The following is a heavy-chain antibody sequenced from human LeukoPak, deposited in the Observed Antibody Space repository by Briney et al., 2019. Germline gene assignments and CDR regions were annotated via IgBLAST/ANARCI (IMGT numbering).Heavy chain of an antibody. Sequence: GVSLRLSCAASGFTFSSYAMHWVRQAPGKGLEWVAVISYDGSNKYYADSVKGRFSISRDNAENTLYLQMNSLRVEDTSLYYCVRGADTGYSSDSWGQGRLVTVSS. CDR1: GFTFSSYA. V-gene: IGHV3-30*04. CDR2: ISYDGSNK. CDR3: VRGADTGYSSDS. D-gene: IGHD3-9*01. J-gene: IGHJ4*02.